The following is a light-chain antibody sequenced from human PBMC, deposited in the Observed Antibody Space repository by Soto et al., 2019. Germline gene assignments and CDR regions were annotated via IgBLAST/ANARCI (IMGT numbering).Light chain of an antibody. CDR2: DAS. CDR1: QSVSRY. Sequence: DNVLTQSPDTLPLSQEERAWLYGRASQSVSRYLAWYHQRPGRPPSLLFYDASYRATGISATFCGSGSGREFTPTTISLEQEDFAAYYCRHRFNCPWTFGQGTKVGI. CDR3: RHRFNCPWT. V-gene: IGKV3-11*02. J-gene: IGKJ1*01.